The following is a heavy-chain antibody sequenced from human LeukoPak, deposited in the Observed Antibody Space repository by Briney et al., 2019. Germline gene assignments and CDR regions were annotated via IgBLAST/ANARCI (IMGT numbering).Heavy chain of an antibody. Sequence: SVKVSCKGSGGAFSSYAISWVWHAHGPGLEWMGGIIPIFGTANYAQTFQGRGTITADKSTSTAYMELSSLRSEDTAVYYCGIAVAGPDANYYYYMDVWGKGTTVTVSS. D-gene: IGHD6-19*01. CDR1: GGAFSSYA. V-gene: IGHV1-69*06. CDR3: GIAVAGPDANYYYYMDV. CDR2: IIPIFGTA. J-gene: IGHJ6*03.